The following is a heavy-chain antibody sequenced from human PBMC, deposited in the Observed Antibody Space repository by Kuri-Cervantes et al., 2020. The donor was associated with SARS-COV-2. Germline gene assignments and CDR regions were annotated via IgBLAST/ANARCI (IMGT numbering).Heavy chain of an antibody. CDR3: ARDLIQQQLVRRYYYYYYYMDV. CDR2: INPNSGGT. J-gene: IGHJ6*03. V-gene: IGHV1-2*02. CDR1: GYTFTGYY. Sequence: ASVKVSCKASGYTFTGYYMHWVRQAPGQGLEWMGWINPNSGGTNYAQKFQGRVTMTRDTSISTAYMELSRLRSDDTAVYYCARDLIQQQLVRRYYYYYYYMDVWGKGTTVTVSS. D-gene: IGHD6-13*01.